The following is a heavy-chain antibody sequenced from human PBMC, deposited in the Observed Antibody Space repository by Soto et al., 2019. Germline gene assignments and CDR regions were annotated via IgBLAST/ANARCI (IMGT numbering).Heavy chain of an antibody. Sequence: QVQLVESGGGVVQPGRSLRLSCAASGFTFSSYAMHWVRQAPGKGLEWVAVISYDGSNKYYADCVKGRFTISRDNSKNTLYLQMNSLRAEDTAVYYCARDPVAYCGGDCRTFDYWGQGTLVTVSS. CDR1: GFTFSSYA. V-gene: IGHV3-30-3*01. CDR2: ISYDGSNK. CDR3: ARDPVAYCGGDCRTFDY. J-gene: IGHJ4*02. D-gene: IGHD2-21*02.